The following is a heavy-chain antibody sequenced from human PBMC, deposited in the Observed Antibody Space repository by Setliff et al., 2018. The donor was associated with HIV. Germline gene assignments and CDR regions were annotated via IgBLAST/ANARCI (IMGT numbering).Heavy chain of an antibody. CDR2: MYHSGSS. Sequence: SETLSLTCSVPGDSMSSFSSYWGWIRQSPRKGLEWIGSMYHSGSSYYNPSLKSRVTISADTSRNQFSLKLNSVTAADTAVYYCARLANGDIVATVDYFDYWGQGTLVTVSS. CDR1: GDSMSSFSSY. D-gene: IGHD5-12*01. J-gene: IGHJ4*02. CDR3: ARLANGDIVATVDYFDY. V-gene: IGHV4-39*07.